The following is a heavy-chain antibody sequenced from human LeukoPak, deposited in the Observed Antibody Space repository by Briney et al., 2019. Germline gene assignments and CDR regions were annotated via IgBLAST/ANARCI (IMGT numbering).Heavy chain of an antibody. Sequence: PPGGSLRLSCAASGFTFSSYWMHWVRQAPGKGLVWVSRINTDGSSTSYADSVKGRFTISRDNAKNTLYLQMNSLRAEDTAVYYCARPPKPNYCNSTSCYHPLGDAFDIWGQGTMVTVSS. CDR3: ARPPKPNYCNSTSCYHPLGDAFDI. CDR1: GFTFSSYW. CDR2: INTDGSST. V-gene: IGHV3-74*01. D-gene: IGHD2-2*01. J-gene: IGHJ3*02.